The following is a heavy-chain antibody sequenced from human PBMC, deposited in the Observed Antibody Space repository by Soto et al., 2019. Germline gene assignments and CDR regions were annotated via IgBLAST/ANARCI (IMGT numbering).Heavy chain of an antibody. J-gene: IGHJ4*02. CDR1: GYSFTNYW. Sequence: PGESLKISCKCSGYSFTNYWIGWVRQMPGKGLEWMGIINPADSDTRYSPSLQGQVTVSVDKSISTAYLQRGSLKASDTAMYYCVRPDSTGYYSHWGQGTPVTVSS. V-gene: IGHV5-51*01. D-gene: IGHD3-9*01. CDR3: VRPDSTGYYSH. CDR2: INPADSDT.